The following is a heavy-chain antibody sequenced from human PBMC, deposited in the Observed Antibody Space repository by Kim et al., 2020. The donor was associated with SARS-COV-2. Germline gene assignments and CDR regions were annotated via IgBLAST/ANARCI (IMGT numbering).Heavy chain of an antibody. J-gene: IGHJ4*02. CDR3: VRGGTTPDY. D-gene: IGHD4-17*01. V-gene: IGHV1-18*04. CDR2: ISANNGNT. CDR1: GYTFTKYG. Sequence: ASVKVSCKASGYTFTKYGLTWVRQAPGQGLEWMGWISANNGNTGYAQKFQGRVTMTTDTSTSTAYMELTSLISDDTAVYYCVRGGTTPDYWGQGTLLTAS.